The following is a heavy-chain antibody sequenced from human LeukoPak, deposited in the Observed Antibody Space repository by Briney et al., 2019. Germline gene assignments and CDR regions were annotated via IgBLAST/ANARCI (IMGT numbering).Heavy chain of an antibody. Sequence: GASVKVSCKASGYTFTGYCVHWVRQAPGQGLEWVGCINPNSGGTNYAQKFQGRVTMTRDTSISTAYMELSRLTSDDTAVYYCAKGGPGTITYWFDPWGQGTLVTVSS. V-gene: IGHV1-2*02. J-gene: IGHJ5*02. CDR1: GYTFTGYC. D-gene: IGHD1-1*01. CDR2: INPNSGGT. CDR3: AKGGPGTITYWFDP.